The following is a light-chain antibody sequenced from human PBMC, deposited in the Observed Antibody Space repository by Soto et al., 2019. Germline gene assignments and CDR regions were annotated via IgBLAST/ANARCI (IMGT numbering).Light chain of an antibody. J-gene: IGKJ5*01. Sequence: DIVMTQSPDSLAVSLGERATINCKSSQSVFYSSNNKNYLAWYQHKPGHPPKLLIYWASNRESGVPDRFSGSGSETDFTLTTSSLQAEDVAVYYCQQYYTTPGTFGQGTRLEIK. CDR3: QQYYTTPGT. CDR1: QSVFYSSNNKNY. CDR2: WAS. V-gene: IGKV4-1*01.